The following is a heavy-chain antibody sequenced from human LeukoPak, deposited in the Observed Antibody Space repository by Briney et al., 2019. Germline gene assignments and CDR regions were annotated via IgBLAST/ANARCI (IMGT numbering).Heavy chain of an antibody. CDR1: GFTFSSYS. D-gene: IGHD6-6*01. CDR3: ARDRIAYSSSSGSY. V-gene: IGHV3-21*01. J-gene: IGHJ4*02. CDR2: ISSSSSYI. Sequence: GGSLRLSCAASGFTFSSYSMNWVRQAPGKGLEWVSSISSSSSYIYYADSVKGRFTISRDNAKNSQYLQMNSLRAEDTAVYYCARDRIAYSSSSGSYWGQGTLVTVSS.